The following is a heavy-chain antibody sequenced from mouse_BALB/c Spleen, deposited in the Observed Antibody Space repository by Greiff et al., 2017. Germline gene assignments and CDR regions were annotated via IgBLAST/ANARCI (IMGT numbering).Heavy chain of an antibody. V-gene: IGHV1-7*01. CDR2: INPSTGYT. Sequence: QVQLQQSGAELAKPGASVKMSCMASGYTFTSYWMHWVKQRPGQGLEWIGYINPSTGYTEYNQKFKDKATLTADKSSSTAYMQLSSLTSEDSAVYYCARERGIYAMDYWGQGTSVTVSS. J-gene: IGHJ4*01. CDR1: GYTFTSYW. CDR3: ARERGIYAMDY.